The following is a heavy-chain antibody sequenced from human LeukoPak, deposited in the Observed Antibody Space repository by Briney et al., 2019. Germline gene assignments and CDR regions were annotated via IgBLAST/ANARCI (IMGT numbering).Heavy chain of an antibody. D-gene: IGHD2-8*01. J-gene: IGHJ6*02. CDR3: AREVPMAGQSMDV. V-gene: IGHV3-30*04. CDR1: GFTFSSYA. CDR2: ISYDGSNK. Sequence: GGSLRLSCAASGFTFSSYAMHWVRQAPGKGLEWVAVISYDGSNKYYADSVKGRFTISRDNSKNTLYLQMNSLRAEDTAVYYCAREVPMAGQSMDVWAQGTTVTVSS.